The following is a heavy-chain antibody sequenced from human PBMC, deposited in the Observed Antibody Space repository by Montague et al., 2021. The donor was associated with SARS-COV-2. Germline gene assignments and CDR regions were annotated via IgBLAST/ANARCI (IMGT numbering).Heavy chain of an antibody. CDR3: ARAVTTRIDWFDP. CDR2: VNYCGST. V-gene: IGHV4-59*11. CDR1: SGSISSHY. D-gene: IGHD4-17*01. Sequence: SETLSLTCTVSSGSISSHYWSWIRQPPGKGLEWIGYVNYCGSTNYNPSLRSRVSISLDTSKYQFSLTLNSVTAADTAVYYCARAVTTRIDWFDPWGQGTLVSVSS. J-gene: IGHJ5*02.